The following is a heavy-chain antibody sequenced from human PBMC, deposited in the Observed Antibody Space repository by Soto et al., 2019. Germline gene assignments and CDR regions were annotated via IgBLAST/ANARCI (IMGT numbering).Heavy chain of an antibody. Sequence: QVQLVQSGAEVKKPGSSVKVSCKASGGTFSSYAISWVRQAPGQGLEWMGGIIPIFGTANYAQKFQGRVTINADKSTSKAYMELRSLRSEDTAVYYCARRDYYDSSGYYQTLDNWFDPWGQGTLVTVSS. CDR1: GGTFSSYA. CDR3: ARRDYYDSSGYYQTLDNWFDP. D-gene: IGHD3-22*01. V-gene: IGHV1-69*06. CDR2: IIPIFGTA. J-gene: IGHJ5*02.